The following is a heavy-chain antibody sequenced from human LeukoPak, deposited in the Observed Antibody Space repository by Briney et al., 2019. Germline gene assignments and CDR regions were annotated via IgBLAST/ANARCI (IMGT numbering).Heavy chain of an antibody. J-gene: IGHJ4*02. CDR3: VKDFCRGGNCPFPFFDS. V-gene: IGHV3-23*01. D-gene: IGHD4-23*01. CDR2: PRASFVEI. Sequence: GGSLRFSCVASGVRLSGHAMSWVRQGPAKGLEWVSIPRASFVEIHYANSVRGRFTISRDDSTNTLFLEMNNLRADDTGTYYCVKDFCRGGNCPFPFFDSWGQGTVVTVSS. CDR1: GVRLSGHA.